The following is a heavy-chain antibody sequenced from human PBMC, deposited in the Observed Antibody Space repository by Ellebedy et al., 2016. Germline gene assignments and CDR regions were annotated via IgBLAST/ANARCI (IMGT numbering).Heavy chain of an antibody. D-gene: IGHD3-16*02. Sequence: GGSLRLSCVASGFTFSNYWMGWVRQAPGKGLEWVANIKQDQSEKYYVDSVKGRFTISSYESKNTVFLQMNSLRAEDTATYYCARDLGGFLGFDSWGQGTVVTVSS. J-gene: IGHJ4*02. CDR3: ARDLGGFLGFDS. V-gene: IGHV3-7*03. CDR1: GFTFSNYW. CDR2: IKQDQSEK.